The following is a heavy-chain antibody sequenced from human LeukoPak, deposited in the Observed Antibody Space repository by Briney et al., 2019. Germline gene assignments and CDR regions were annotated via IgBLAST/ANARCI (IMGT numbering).Heavy chain of an antibody. V-gene: IGHV1-18*01. CDR2: ISAYNGNT. CDR1: GYTFTSYG. D-gene: IGHD6-13*01. J-gene: IGHJ6*03. CDR3: ARVGEQQLVRLGIYYYYYYMDV. Sequence: ASVKVSCKASGYTFTSYGISWVRQAPGQGLEWMGWISAYNGNTNYAQKLQGRVTMTTDTSTSTAYMELRSLRSDGTAVYYCARVGEQQLVRLGIYYYYYYMDVWGKGTTVTVSS.